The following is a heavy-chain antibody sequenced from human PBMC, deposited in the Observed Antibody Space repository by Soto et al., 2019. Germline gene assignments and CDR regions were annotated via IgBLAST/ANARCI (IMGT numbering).Heavy chain of an antibody. CDR1: GCTFSSYA. Sequence: VGSLRLSCAASGCTFSSYAMSWVRHSPGKGLEWVSAISGSGGSTYYADSVKGRFTISRDNSKNTLYLQMNSLRAEDTAVYYCEKPFRYCSSTSCYKEVGCYYYYGMEVWGQGTTVTVSS. J-gene: IGHJ6*01. D-gene: IGHD2-2*02. CDR2: ISGSGGST. CDR3: EKPFRYCSSTSCYKEVGCYYYYGMEV. V-gene: IGHV3-23*01.